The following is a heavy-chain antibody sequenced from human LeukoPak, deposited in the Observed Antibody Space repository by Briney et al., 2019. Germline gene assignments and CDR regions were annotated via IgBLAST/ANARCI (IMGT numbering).Heavy chain of an antibody. J-gene: IGHJ3*02. CDR1: GGSINSSSYY. V-gene: IGHV4-39*02. CDR3: ARDQSGYSSGSDAFDI. Sequence: PSETLSLTCTVSGGSINSSSYYWGWIRQPPGKGLEWIGSIYYNGSTYYNPSLKSRVTISVDTSKNQFSLKLSSVTAADTAVYYCARDQSGYSSGSDAFDIWGQGTMVTVSS. CDR2: IYYNGST. D-gene: IGHD6-19*01.